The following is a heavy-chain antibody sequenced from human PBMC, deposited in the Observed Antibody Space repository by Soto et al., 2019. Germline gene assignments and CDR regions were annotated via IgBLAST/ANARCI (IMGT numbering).Heavy chain of an antibody. D-gene: IGHD6-13*01. CDR1: GGTFSSYA. CDR2: IIPIFGTA. CDR3: ARGSIAAVWNSIYYFDY. Sequence: GASVKVSCKASGGTFSSYAISWVRQAPGQGLEWMGGIIPIFGTANYAQKFQGRVTITADESTSTAYMELSSLRSEDTAVYYCARGSIAAVWNSIYYFDYWGQGTLVTVSS. V-gene: IGHV1-69*13. J-gene: IGHJ4*02.